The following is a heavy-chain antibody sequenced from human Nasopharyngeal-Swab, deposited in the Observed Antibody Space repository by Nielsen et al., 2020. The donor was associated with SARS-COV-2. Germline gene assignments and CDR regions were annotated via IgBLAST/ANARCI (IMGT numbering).Heavy chain of an antibody. CDR3: ARGTVYYYDSSGYYYYYYYGMDV. Sequence: WIRQSPGEGLEWIGEINHSGSTKYNPSLKSRVTISVDTSKNQFSLKLRSVTAADTAVYYCARGTVYYYDSSGYYYYYYYGMDVWGQGTTVTVSS. J-gene: IGHJ6*02. V-gene: IGHV4-34*01. CDR2: INHSGST. D-gene: IGHD3-22*01.